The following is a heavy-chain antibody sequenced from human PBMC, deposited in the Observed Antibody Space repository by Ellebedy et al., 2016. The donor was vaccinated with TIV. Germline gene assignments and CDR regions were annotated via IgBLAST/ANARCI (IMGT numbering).Heavy chain of an antibody. CDR2: IIPIFGAA. J-gene: IGHJ4*02. D-gene: IGHD5-12*01. Sequence: AASVKVSCKASGGTFSSYVISWVRHPPGQGLEWMGGIIPIFGAANYAQKFQGRVSITADDSTSTAYMELSGLRSEDTAVYFCARAESGGYAWDYWGQGTLVTVSS. CDR1: GGTFSSYV. V-gene: IGHV1-69*13. CDR3: ARAESGGYAWDY.